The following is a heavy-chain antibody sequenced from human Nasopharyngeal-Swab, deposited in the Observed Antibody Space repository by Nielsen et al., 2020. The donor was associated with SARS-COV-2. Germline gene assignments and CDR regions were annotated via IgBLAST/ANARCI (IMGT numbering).Heavy chain of an antibody. D-gene: IGHD2-15*01. CDR2: INNSGRT. CDR3: ARHLRDGVVVAAPYYFDY. Sequence: GSLRLSCGVYGGSVSGYYWNWIRQPPGKGLEWIGEINNSGRTHYNPSLKSRVTISLDTSQKQFSLKLTSVTAADTAVYYCARHLRDGVVVAAPYYFDYWGQGTLVTVSS. J-gene: IGHJ4*02. V-gene: IGHV4-34*01. CDR1: GGSVSGYY.